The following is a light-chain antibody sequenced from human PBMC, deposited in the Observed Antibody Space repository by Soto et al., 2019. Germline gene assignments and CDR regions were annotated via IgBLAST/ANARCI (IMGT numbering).Light chain of an antibody. CDR2: DVS. J-gene: IGLJ1*01. CDR1: SSDVGGYNY. CDR3: SSYTSSSTLHYV. Sequence: QSALAQRRVGSGSRARPITFSCTGTSSDVGGYNYVSWYQQHPGKAPKLMIYDVSNRPSGVSNRFSGSKSGNTASLTISGLQAEDEADYYCSSYTSSSTLHYVFGTGPKVTVL. V-gene: IGLV2-14*01.